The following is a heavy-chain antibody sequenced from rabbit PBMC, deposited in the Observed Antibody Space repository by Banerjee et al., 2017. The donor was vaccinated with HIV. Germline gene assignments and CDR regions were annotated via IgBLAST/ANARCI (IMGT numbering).Heavy chain of an antibody. D-gene: IGHD6-1*01. CDR3: ARDSGDAVFNF. V-gene: IGHV1S45*01. Sequence: QEQLEESGGGLVKPEGSLTLTCTASGFSFSSSYWISWVRQAPGKGLEWIGYINTGTGSTYYASWAKGRFTISKTSSTTVTLQMTSLTGADTATYFCARDSGDAVFNFWGPGTLVTVS. CDR1: GFSFSSSYW. CDR2: INTGTGST. J-gene: IGHJ4*01.